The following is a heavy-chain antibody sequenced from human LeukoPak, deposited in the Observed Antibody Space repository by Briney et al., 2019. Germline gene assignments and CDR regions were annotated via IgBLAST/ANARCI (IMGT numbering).Heavy chain of an antibody. CDR3: ARQSPYYYGSGSYYRWFDP. Sequence: SETLSLTCTVSGGSISSNSNYWGWLRQPPGTGLEWIGSLYYSGSTYYNSSLKSRVTISVDTSKNQFSLKLTSVTAADTAVYYCARQSPYYYGSGSYYRWFDPWGQGTLVTVSS. CDR2: LYYSGST. CDR1: GGSISSNSNY. J-gene: IGHJ5*02. D-gene: IGHD3-10*01. V-gene: IGHV4-39*07.